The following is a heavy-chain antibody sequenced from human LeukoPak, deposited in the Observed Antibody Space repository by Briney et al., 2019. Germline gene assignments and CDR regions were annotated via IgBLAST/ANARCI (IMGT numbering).Heavy chain of an antibody. CDR1: GFTFSSYG. CDR3: AKWDYAGMTRAFDI. J-gene: IGHJ3*02. V-gene: IGHV3-30*18. CDR2: ISHVGSKK. D-gene: IGHD3-16*01. Sequence: GRSLRLSCAASGFTFSSYGMHWVRQAPGKGLEWLASISHVGSKKYYADSVNGRFTISTDNTKNTLWLQMNSLRAEDTAVYYCAKWDYAGMTRAFDIWGQGTLVTFSS.